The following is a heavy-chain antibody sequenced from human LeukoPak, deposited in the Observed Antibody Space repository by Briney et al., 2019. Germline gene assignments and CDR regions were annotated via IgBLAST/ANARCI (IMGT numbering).Heavy chain of an antibody. CDR2: ISDSGGST. CDR3: ARDPGWRYFDY. CDR1: GFTFSNYA. Sequence: GGSLRLSCAASGFTFSNYAMNWVRQAPGKGLEWVSGISDSGGSTYYADSVKGRFTISRDNAKNSLYLQMNSLRAEDTAVYYCARDPGWRYFDYWGQGTLVTVSS. D-gene: IGHD6-19*01. J-gene: IGHJ4*02. V-gene: IGHV3-23*01.